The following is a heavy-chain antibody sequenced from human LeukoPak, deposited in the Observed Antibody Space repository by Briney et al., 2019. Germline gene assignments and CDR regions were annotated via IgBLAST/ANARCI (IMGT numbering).Heavy chain of an antibody. CDR3: ARTAGGFYYYMDV. Sequence: SQTLSLTCAIAGDSVSSNSAAWNWIRQSPSRGLEWLGRTYYRTKWYNDYAVSVKSRITINPDTSKNPFYLQLNCVTPEDTAVYYCARTAGGFYYYMDVWGKGTTVTVSS. CDR1: GDSVSSNSAA. D-gene: IGHD3-16*01. J-gene: IGHJ6*03. CDR2: TYYRTKWYN. V-gene: IGHV6-1*01.